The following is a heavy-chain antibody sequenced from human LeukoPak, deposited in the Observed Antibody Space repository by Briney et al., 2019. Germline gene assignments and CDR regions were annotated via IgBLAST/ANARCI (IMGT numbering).Heavy chain of an antibody. CDR1: RYSFTNYW. J-gene: IGHJ1*01. Sequence: GESLKISCKASRYSFTNYWIGWVRQMPGKGLEWMGIIYPGESDTRYSPSFQGQVTISADKSISTAYLQRSSLQASDTAMYYCATYAGSSSKYFQDWGQGTLVTVSS. CDR2: IYPGESDT. D-gene: IGHD3-10*01. V-gene: IGHV5-51*01. CDR3: ATYAGSSSKYFQD.